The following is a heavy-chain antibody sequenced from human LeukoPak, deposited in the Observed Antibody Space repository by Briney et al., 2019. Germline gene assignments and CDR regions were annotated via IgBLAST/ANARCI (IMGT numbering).Heavy chain of an antibody. Sequence: GGSLRLSCAASGFTFSGYGMHWVRQAPGKGLEWVAFIRYDGSNKYYADSVKGRFTISRYNSKNTLYVQMKSLRAEDTAVYYCAKTLSSYGGSDYSGQGTLVTVSS. J-gene: IGHJ4*02. V-gene: IGHV3-30*02. CDR1: GFTFSGYG. CDR2: IRYDGSNK. CDR3: AKTLSSYGGSDY. D-gene: IGHD4-23*01.